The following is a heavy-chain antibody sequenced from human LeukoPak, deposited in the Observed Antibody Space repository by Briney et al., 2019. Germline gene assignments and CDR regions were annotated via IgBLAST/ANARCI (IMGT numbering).Heavy chain of an antibody. CDR2: IYWDDDN. V-gene: IGHV2-5*02. CDR1: GFSLTTSGVG. D-gene: IGHD3-10*01. Sequence: SGPTLVNPTQTLTLTCTFSGFSLTTSGVGVGWIRQPPGKALEWLALIYWDDDNRYSPSLRSRLTITKDTSKNQVVLTMTNMDPVDTATYYCGRVGWDYWGQGTLVTVSS. CDR3: GRVGWDY. J-gene: IGHJ4*02.